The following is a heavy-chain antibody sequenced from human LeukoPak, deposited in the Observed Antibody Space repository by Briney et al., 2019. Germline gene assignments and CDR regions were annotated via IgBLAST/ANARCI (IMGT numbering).Heavy chain of an antibody. CDR2: ISSSSSYI. CDR3: ARERRDDYSNPLDY. CDR1: GFTFSSYS. J-gene: IGHJ4*02. Sequence: PGGSLRLSRAASGFTFSSYSMNWVRQAPGKGLEWVSSISSSSSYIYYADSVKGRFTISRDNAKNSLYLQMNSLRAEDTAVYYCARERRDDYSNPLDYWGQGTLVTVSS. D-gene: IGHD4-11*01. V-gene: IGHV3-21*01.